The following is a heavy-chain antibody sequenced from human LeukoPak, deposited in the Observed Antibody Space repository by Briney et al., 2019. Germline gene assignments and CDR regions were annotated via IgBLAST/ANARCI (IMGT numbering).Heavy chain of an antibody. Sequence: PSETLSHTCAVYGGSFSGYYWSWLRQPPGKGLEWIGEINHSGSTKYNPSLKSRVAISVDPSKNQFSLKLSSVTAADTAVYYCARGTSSGWYRYWGQGTLVTVSS. CDR2: INHSGST. J-gene: IGHJ4*02. V-gene: IGHV4-34*01. CDR1: GGSFSGYY. CDR3: ARGTSSGWYRY. D-gene: IGHD6-19*01.